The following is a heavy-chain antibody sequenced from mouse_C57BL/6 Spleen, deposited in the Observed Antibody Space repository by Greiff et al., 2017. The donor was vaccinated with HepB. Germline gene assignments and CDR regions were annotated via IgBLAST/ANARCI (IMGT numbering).Heavy chain of an antibody. D-gene: IGHD2-5*01. V-gene: IGHV1-64*01. J-gene: IGHJ4*01. Sequence: QVQLQQPGAELVKPGASVKLSCKASGYTFTSYWMHWVKQRPGQGLEWIGMIHPNSGSTNYNEKFKSKATLTVDKSSSTAYMQLSSLTSEDSAVYYCARDYSNYVGYYAMDYWGQGTSVTVSS. CDR1: GYTFTSYW. CDR2: IHPNSGST. CDR3: ARDYSNYVGYYAMDY.